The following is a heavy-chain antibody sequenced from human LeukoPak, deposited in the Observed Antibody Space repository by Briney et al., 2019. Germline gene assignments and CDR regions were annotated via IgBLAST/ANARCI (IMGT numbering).Heavy chain of an antibody. Sequence: PGGSLRLSCAASGFTFSSNGMHWVRQAPGKGLEWVAVISYNGKNQYYADSVKGRFTISRDSSKNTLYLQMNSLRAEDTAVYYCARGDYYDSSGYVYYFDYWGQGTLVTVSS. CDR3: ARGDYYDSSGYVYYFDY. J-gene: IGHJ4*02. CDR2: ISYNGKNQ. D-gene: IGHD3-22*01. V-gene: IGHV3-30*03. CDR1: GFTFSSNG.